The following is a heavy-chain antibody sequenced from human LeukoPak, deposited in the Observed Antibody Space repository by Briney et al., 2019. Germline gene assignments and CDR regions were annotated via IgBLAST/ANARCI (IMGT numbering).Heavy chain of an antibody. J-gene: IGHJ5*02. D-gene: IGHD6-13*01. V-gene: IGHV1-24*01. CDR1: GYTLTELS. Sequence: ASVKISCKVSGYTLTELSLHWVRQAPGKGLEWMGGFDPEDGETIYAQKFQGRVTMTEDTSTDTAYMELSSLRSEDTAVYYCARTIRSSSRLFWFDPWGQGTLVTVSS. CDR3: ARTIRSSSRLFWFDP. CDR2: FDPEDGET.